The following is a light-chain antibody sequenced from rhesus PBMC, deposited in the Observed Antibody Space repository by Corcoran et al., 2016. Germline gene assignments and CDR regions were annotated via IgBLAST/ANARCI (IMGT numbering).Light chain of an antibody. CDR2: SAS. J-gene: IGKJ3*01. Sequence: DIQMTQSPSSLSASVGDTVTITCRASQGISSYLEWYQQKPGKAPKPLIYSASNLEMGVPSRCSGSGSGTEITLNISSLQPEDFATYYCQQYNSAPLTFGPGTKLDIK. CDR3: QQYNSAPLT. V-gene: IGKV1-37*01. CDR1: QGISSY.